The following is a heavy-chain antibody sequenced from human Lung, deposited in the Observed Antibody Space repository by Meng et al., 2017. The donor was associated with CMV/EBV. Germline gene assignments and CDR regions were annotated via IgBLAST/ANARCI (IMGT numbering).Heavy chain of an antibody. D-gene: IGHD2-2*01. Sequence: LXCAASGFTFSSYAMHWVRQAPGKGLEWVAVISYDGSNKYYADFVKGRFTISRDNSKNTLYLQMNSLRAEDTAVYYCARDWNVVVPAATYYYYGMDVWXKLTXVTVSS. J-gene: IGHJ6*04. CDR1: GFTFSSYA. CDR3: ARDWNVVVPAATYYYYGMDV. V-gene: IGHV3-30-3*01. CDR2: ISYDGSNK.